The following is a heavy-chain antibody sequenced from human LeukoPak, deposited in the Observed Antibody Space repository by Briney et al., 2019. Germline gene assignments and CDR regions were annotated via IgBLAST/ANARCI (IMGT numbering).Heavy chain of an antibody. CDR1: GFTFSSYG. D-gene: IGHD6-13*01. CDR3: AKDQRYSSSYDWFDP. CDR2: IRYDGSNK. V-gene: IGHV3-30*02. Sequence: GGSLRLSCAASGFTFSSYGMHWVRQAPGKGLEWVAFIRYDGSNKYYADSVKGRFTISRDNSKNTLYLQMNSLRAEDTAVYYCAKDQRYSSSYDWFDPWGQGTLVTVSS. J-gene: IGHJ5*02.